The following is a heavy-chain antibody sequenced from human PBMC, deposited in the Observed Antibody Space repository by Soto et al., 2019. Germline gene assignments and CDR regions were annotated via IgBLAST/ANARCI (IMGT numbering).Heavy chain of an antibody. CDR1: GGSLSSYP. CDR3: ARPVAAAVGYHWFDP. CDR2: IIPFLVKT. D-gene: IGHD6-13*01. V-gene: IGHV1-69*02. Sequence: QVLLVQSGAELKKPGSSLKVSCKASGGSLSSYPISWLRQAPGQGLEWMGRIIPFLVKTDYAQKFQGRVTFTADKSTTTVYLELSSLTSDDTAVYYCARPVAAAVGYHWFDPWGQGTLVTVYS. J-gene: IGHJ5*02.